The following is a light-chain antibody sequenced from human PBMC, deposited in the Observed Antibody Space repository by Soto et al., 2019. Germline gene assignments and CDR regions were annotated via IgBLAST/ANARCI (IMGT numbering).Light chain of an antibody. CDR3: QQYYNWSWT. V-gene: IGKV3-15*01. Sequence: EIVLTQSPATLSLSPGERATLSCWASQSVSTNLAWYQQKPGQAPRLLIYGASTRATGIPARFSGSGSGTEFTLTISSLQSEDFAVYYCQQYYNWSWTFGQGTKVDIK. CDR1: QSVSTN. CDR2: GAS. J-gene: IGKJ1*01.